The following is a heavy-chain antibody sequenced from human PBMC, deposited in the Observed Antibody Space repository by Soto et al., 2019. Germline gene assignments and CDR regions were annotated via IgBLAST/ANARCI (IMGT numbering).Heavy chain of an antibody. CDR2: IIPIFGTA. CDR1: GGTFSSYA. D-gene: IGHD6-13*01. J-gene: IGHJ4*02. Sequence: SVKVSCKASGGTFSSYAISWVRQAPGQGLEWMGGIIPIFGTANYAQKFQGRVTITADESTSTAYMELSSLRSEDTAVYYCARVVSLSPGYSSSLLDYWGQGTLVTVSS. V-gene: IGHV1-69*13. CDR3: ARVVSLSPGYSSSLLDY.